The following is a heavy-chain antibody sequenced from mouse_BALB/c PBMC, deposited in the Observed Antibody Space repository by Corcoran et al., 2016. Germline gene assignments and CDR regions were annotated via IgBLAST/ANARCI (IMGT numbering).Heavy chain of an antibody. CDR3: AQYGNYVGYLDV. J-gene: IGHJ1*01. Sequence: EVQLQQSGAELVRPGALVQLSCKASGFNIKDYYMNWVKQRPEQGLEWIGWIDPENGNTIYDPKFQGKASITADTSSNTAYLQLSSLTSEDTAVYYCAQYGNYVGYLDVWGAGTTVTVSS. V-gene: IGHV14-1*02. D-gene: IGHD2-10*02. CDR1: GFNIKDYY. CDR2: IDPENGNT.